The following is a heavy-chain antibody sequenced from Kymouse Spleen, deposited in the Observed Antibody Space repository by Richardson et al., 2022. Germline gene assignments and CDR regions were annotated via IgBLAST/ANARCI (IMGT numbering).Heavy chain of an antibody. Sequence: QVQLVESGGGVVQPGRSLRLSCAASGFTFSSYGMHWVRQAPGKGLEWVAVISYDGSNKYYADSVKGRFTISRDNSKNTLYLQMNSLRAEDTAVYYCAKERGEGDYGDPNWFDPWGQGTLVTVSS. D-gene: IGHD4-17*01. V-gene: IGHV3-30*18. CDR3: AKERGEGDYGDPNWFDP. CDR1: GFTFSSYG. CDR2: ISYDGSNK. J-gene: IGHJ5*02.